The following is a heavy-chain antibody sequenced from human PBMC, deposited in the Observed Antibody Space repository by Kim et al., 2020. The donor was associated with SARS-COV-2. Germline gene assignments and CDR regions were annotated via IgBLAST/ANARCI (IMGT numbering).Heavy chain of an antibody. CDR3: ARTSAFVLMVYDIPYFDY. CDR2: ISSSGSTI. CDR1: GFTFSDYY. D-gene: IGHD2-8*01. V-gene: IGHV3-11*04. Sequence: GGSLRLSCAASGFTFSDYYMSWIRQAPGKGLEWVSYISSSGSTIYYADSVKGRFTISRDNAKNSLYLQMNSLRAEDTAVYYCARTSAFVLMVYDIPYFDYWGQGTLVTVSS. J-gene: IGHJ4*03.